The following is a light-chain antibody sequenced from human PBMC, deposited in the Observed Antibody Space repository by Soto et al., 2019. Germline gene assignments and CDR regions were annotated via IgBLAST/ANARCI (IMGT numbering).Light chain of an antibody. CDR1: RSNIGSNF. Sequence: QSVVTQPPSASGTPGQTVTISCSGSRSNIGSNFVFWYQHLPGTAPKLLIYKNNQRTSGVPDRFSGSRSGTSASLAISGLRSEDEAAYFCAAWDGSLSGPVFGGGTKVTVL. CDR2: KNN. J-gene: IGLJ2*01. V-gene: IGLV1-47*01. CDR3: AAWDGSLSGPV.